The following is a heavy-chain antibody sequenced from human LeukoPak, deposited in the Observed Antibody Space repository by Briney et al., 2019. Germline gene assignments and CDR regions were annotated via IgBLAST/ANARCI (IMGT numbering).Heavy chain of an antibody. CDR3: ARDLEKPPGAYSGYDYYYYYYMDV. Sequence: ASVTVSCKASGYTFTGYYMHWVRQAPGQGLEWMGWINPNSGGTNYAQKFQGRVTMTRDTSISTAYMELSRLRSDDTAVYYCARDLEKPPGAYSGYDYYYYYYMDVWGKGTTVTISS. J-gene: IGHJ6*03. CDR2: INPNSGGT. CDR1: GYTFTGYY. D-gene: IGHD5-12*01. V-gene: IGHV1-2*02.